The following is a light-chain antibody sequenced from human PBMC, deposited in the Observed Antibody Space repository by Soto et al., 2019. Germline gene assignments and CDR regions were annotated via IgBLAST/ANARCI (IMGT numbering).Light chain of an antibody. J-gene: IGKJ4*01. CDR2: GAS. CDR1: QSVSSSY. V-gene: IGKV3-20*01. Sequence: EIVLTQSPGTLSLSPGERATLSCRASQSVSSSYLAWYQQKPGQAPRLLIYGASSRATGIPDRFSGSGSGTDFTLTISRLEPEDFAVYYCQQYGSSRTFGGGTKV. CDR3: QQYGSSRT.